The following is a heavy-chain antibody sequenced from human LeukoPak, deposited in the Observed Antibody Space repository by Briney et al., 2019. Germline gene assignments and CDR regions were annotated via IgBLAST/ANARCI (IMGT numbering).Heavy chain of an antibody. V-gene: IGHV3-21*01. D-gene: IGHD3-3*01. CDR3: ARAQNDFWSGYPTKY. CDR2: ISSSSSCI. Sequence: GGSLRLSCTASGFTFSSYSMNWVCQAPEKGLEWVSSISSSSSCIYYADSVKGRFTISRDNAKNSLYLQMNSLRAEDTAVYYCARAQNDFWSGYPTKYWGQGTLVTVSS. CDR1: GFTFSSYS. J-gene: IGHJ4*02.